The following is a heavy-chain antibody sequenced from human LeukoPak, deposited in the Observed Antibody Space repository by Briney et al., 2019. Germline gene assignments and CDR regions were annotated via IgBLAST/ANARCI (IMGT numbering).Heavy chain of an antibody. CDR3: AREEGATHIDY. CDR2: IYYSGST. Sequence: PSETLSLTCTVSGGSINSYYWSWIRQPPGKGLEWIGYIYYSGSTNYNPSLKSRVTISVDTSKNQFSLRLSTVTAADTAVYYCAREEGATHIDYWGRGTLVTVTP. D-gene: IGHD1-26*01. V-gene: IGHV4-59*01. J-gene: IGHJ4*02. CDR1: GGSINSYY.